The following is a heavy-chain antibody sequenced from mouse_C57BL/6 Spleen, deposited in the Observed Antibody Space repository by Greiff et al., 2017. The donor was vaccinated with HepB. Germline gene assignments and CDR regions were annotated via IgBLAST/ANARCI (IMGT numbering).Heavy chain of an antibody. CDR3: ARADYGRYFDY. V-gene: IGHV1-50*01. CDR2: IDPSDSYT. D-gene: IGHD1-1*01. J-gene: IGHJ2*01. CDR1: GYTFTSYW. Sequence: QVQLQQPGAELVKPGASVKLSCKASGYTFTSYWMQWVKQRPGQGLEWIGEIDPSDSYTNYNRKFKGKATLTVDTSSSTAYMELSSLTSEDSAVYYGARADYGRYFDYWGQGTTLTVSS.